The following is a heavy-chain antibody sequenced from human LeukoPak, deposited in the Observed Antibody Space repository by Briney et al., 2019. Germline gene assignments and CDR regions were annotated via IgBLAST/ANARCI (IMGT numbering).Heavy chain of an antibody. CDR2: IIPIFGTA. V-gene: IGHV1-69*01. CDR1: GGTFSSYA. D-gene: IGHD3-3*01. CDR3: ARLPPSYTIFGVVSDY. J-gene: IGHJ4*02. Sequence: ASVKVSCKASGGTFSSYAISWVRQAPGQGLEWLGGIIPIFGTANYAQKFPGRVTITADESTSTAYMELSSLRSEDTAVYYCARLPPSYTIFGVVSDYWGQGTLVTVSS.